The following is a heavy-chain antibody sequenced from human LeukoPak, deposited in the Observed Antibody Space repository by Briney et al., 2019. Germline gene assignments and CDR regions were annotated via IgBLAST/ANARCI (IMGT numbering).Heavy chain of an antibody. CDR3: ARGRYCSSTSCYTPFDY. J-gene: IGHJ4*02. Sequence: TSETLSLTCTVSGGSISSGGYYWSWIRQHPGKGLEWIGYIYYSGSTYYNPSLKSRVTISVDTSKNQFSLKLSSVTAADTAVYYCARGRYCSSTSCYTPFDYWGQGTLVTVSS. D-gene: IGHD2-2*02. V-gene: IGHV4-31*03. CDR2: IYYSGST. CDR1: GGSISSGGYY.